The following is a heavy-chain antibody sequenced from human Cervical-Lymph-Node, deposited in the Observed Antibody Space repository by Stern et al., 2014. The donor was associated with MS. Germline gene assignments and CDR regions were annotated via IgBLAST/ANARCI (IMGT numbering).Heavy chain of an antibody. V-gene: IGHV2-70*01. CDR1: GFSLSTSGMC. D-gene: IGHD4-17*01. CDR2: IEWDDDK. Sequence: QVNLRESGPALVKPTQTLTLTCTFSGFSLSTSGMCVSWIRQPPGKALERLALIEWDDDKYYSTSLKTRLTISKDTSKNQVVLTMTNMDPVDTATYYCARAYYGDYEGAYYYYYGMDVWGQGTTVTVSS. CDR3: ARAYYGDYEGAYYYYYGMDV. J-gene: IGHJ6*02.